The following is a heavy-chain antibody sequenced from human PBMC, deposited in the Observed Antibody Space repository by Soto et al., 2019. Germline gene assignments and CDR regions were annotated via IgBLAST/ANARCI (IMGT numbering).Heavy chain of an antibody. V-gene: IGHV3-74*01. CDR2: INSDGSST. CDR1: GFTFSSYW. Sequence: EVQLVESGGGLVQPGGSLRLSCAASGFTFSSYWMHWVRQAPGKGLVWGSRINSDGSSTSYADSVKGRFTISRDNAKNTLYLQMNSLRAKDTAVYYCARDRGWFGEVPFDYWGQGTLVTVSS. CDR3: ARDRGWFGEVPFDY. J-gene: IGHJ4*02. D-gene: IGHD3-10*01.